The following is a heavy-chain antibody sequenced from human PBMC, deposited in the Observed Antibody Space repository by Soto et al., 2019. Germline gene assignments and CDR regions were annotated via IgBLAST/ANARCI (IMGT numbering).Heavy chain of an antibody. V-gene: IGHV4-34*01. D-gene: IGHD6-19*01. CDR2: INHSGST. CDR3: ARTLGIAVAGTELDY. CDR1: GGSFSGYY. J-gene: IGHJ4*02. Sequence: QAQLQQWGAGLLKPSETLSLTCAVYGGSFSGYYWSWIRQPPGKGLEWIGEINHSGSTNYNPSLKSRVTISVDTSKNQFSLKLSSVTAADTAVYYCARTLGIAVAGTELDYWGQGTLVTVSS.